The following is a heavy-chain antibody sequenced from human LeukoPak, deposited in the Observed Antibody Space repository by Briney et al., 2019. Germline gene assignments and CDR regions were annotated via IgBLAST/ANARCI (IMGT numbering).Heavy chain of an antibody. CDR3: ATPPAGLRGYFDY. CDR1: GGSISSTNYY. Sequence: PSETLSLTCTVSGGSISSTNYYWGWIRQPPGKGLEWIGSIYYSGTTYYNPSLKSRVTTSADTSKNQFSLKLSSVTASDTAVYYCATPPAGLRGYFDYWGQGTLVTVSS. CDR2: IYYSGTT. J-gene: IGHJ4*02. V-gene: IGHV4-39*01. D-gene: IGHD5/OR15-5a*01.